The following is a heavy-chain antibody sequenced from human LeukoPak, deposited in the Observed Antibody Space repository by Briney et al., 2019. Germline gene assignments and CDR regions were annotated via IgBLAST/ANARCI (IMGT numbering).Heavy chain of an antibody. Sequence: ASVKVSCKASGYTFTGYYMHWVRQAPGQGLEWMGRINPNSGGTNYAQKFQGRVTMTRDTSISTAYMELSRLRSDDTAVYYCAKIVGATNGVFDYWGQGTLVTVSS. J-gene: IGHJ4*02. D-gene: IGHD1-26*01. CDR1: GYTFTGYY. CDR2: INPNSGGT. V-gene: IGHV1-2*06. CDR3: AKIVGATNGVFDY.